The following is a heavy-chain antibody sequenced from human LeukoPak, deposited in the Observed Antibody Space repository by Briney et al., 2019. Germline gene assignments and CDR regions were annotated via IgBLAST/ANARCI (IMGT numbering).Heavy chain of an antibody. CDR2: IYYSGST. D-gene: IGHD2-15*01. CDR1: GGSISSSIYY. CDR3: ARGGVVVVVAADLYFDY. J-gene: IGHJ4*02. V-gene: IGHV4-61*05. Sequence: SETLSLTCTVSGGSISSSIYYWAWFRQPPGKGLEWIGYIYYSGSTNYKPSLKSRVTISVDTSKNQFSLKLSSVTAADTAVYYCARGGVVVVVAADLYFDYWGQGTLVTVSS.